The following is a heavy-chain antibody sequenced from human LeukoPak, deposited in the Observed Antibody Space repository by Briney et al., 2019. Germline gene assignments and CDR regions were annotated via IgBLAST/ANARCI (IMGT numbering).Heavy chain of an antibody. CDR1: GGSISSSSYY. CDR3: ARELYYDSSGYYYVGEVLQAIDY. J-gene: IGHJ4*02. CDR2: IYYSGST. V-gene: IGHV4-39*07. Sequence: PSETLSLTCTVSGGSISSSSYYWGWIRQPPGKGLEWIGSIYYSGSTYYNPSLKSRVTISVDTSKNQFSLKLSSVTAADTAVYYCARELYYDSSGYYYVGEVLQAIDYWGQGTLVTVSS. D-gene: IGHD3-22*01.